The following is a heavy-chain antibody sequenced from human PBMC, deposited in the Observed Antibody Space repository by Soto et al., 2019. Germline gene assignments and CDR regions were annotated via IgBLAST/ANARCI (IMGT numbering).Heavy chain of an antibody. D-gene: IGHD3-10*01. CDR1: GYTFAGYY. Sequence: ASVKVSCKASGYTFAGYYMHWVRQAPGQGLEWMGWINPNSGGTNYAQKFQGRVTMTRDTSISTAYMELSRLRSDDTAVYYCARVNYYGSGSYEDFFYYYGMDVWGQGTTVTVSS. V-gene: IGHV1-2*02. J-gene: IGHJ6*02. CDR2: INPNSGGT. CDR3: ARVNYYGSGSYEDFFYYYGMDV.